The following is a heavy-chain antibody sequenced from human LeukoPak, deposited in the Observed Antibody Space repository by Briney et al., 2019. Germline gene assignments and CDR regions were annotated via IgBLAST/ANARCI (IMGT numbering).Heavy chain of an antibody. CDR2: IYTSGST. J-gene: IGHJ6*03. V-gene: IGHV4-61*02. CDR3: ARGYHGESLNNFYYYYYYYMDV. Sequence: PSQTLSLTCTVSGGSISSGTYYWSWIRQPARKGLEWIGRIYTSGSTNYNPSLKSRVTISVDTSKNQFSLKLSSVTAADTAVYYCARGYHGESLNNFYYYYYYYMDVWGKGTTVTVSS. D-gene: IGHD4-17*01. CDR1: GGSISSGTYY.